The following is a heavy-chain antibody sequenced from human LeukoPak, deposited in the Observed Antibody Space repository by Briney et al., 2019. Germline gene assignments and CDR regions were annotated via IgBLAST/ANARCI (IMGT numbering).Heavy chain of an antibody. CDR1: GFTFSSYE. D-gene: IGHD3-22*01. CDR3: ARSNYYDSSGHLTQYFQH. CDR2: ISSSGSTI. J-gene: IGHJ1*01. V-gene: IGHV3-48*03. Sequence: GGSLRLSCAASGFTFSSYEMHWVHQAPGKGLEWVSYISSSGSTIYYADSVKGRFTISRDNAKNSLYLQMNSLRAEDTAVYYCARSNYYDSSGHLTQYFQHWGQGTLVTVSS.